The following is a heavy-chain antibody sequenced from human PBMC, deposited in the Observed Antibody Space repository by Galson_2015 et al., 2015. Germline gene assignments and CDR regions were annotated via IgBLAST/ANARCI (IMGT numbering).Heavy chain of an antibody. CDR3: ARHYCSSTSCAFDY. CDR2: IYHSGST. Sequence: ETLSLTCAVSGYSIGSGYYWGWIRQPPGKGLEWIGSIYHSGSTYYNPSLKSRVTISVDTSKNQFSLKLSSVTAADTAVYYCARHYCSSTSCAFDYWGQGTLVTVSS. CDR1: GYSIGSGYY. V-gene: IGHV4-38-2*01. J-gene: IGHJ4*02. D-gene: IGHD2-2*01.